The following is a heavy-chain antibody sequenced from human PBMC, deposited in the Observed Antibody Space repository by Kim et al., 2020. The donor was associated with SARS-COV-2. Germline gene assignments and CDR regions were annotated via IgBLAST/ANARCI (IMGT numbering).Heavy chain of an antibody. CDR3: ARERGYNWNDVRGWFDP. Sequence: SVKVSCKASGGTFSSYAISWVRQAPGQGLEWMGGIIPIFGTANYAQKFQGRVTITADESTSTAYMELSSLRSEDTAVYYCARERGYNWNDVRGWFDPWGQGTLVTVSS. CDR1: GGTFSSYA. CDR2: IIPIFGTA. J-gene: IGHJ5*02. V-gene: IGHV1-69*13. D-gene: IGHD1-1*01.